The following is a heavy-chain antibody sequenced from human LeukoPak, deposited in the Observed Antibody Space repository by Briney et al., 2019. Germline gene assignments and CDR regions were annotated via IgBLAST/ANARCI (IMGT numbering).Heavy chain of an antibody. J-gene: IGHJ4*02. CDR1: GYTFTSYG. D-gene: IGHD3-22*01. Sequence: ASVKVSCKASGYTFTSYGISWVRQAPGQGPEWMGWISAYNGNTNYAQKLQGRVTMTTDTSTSTAYMELRSLRSDDTAVYYCARADYYDSSGYCDYWGQGTLVTVSS. CDR3: ARADYYDSSGYCDY. V-gene: IGHV1-18*01. CDR2: ISAYNGNT.